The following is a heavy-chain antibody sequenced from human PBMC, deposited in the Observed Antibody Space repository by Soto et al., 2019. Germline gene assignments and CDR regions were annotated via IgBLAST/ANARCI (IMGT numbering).Heavy chain of an antibody. CDR1: GDSVSSGFYY. Sequence: QVQLQESGPGLVKPSETLSLTCTVSGDSVSSGFYYWNWIRQPPGKGLEWIGYIYFSGSTNYNPSLKSRLTISLDTSKNQFSLRLNSVTAADTAVYYCATATITGTGWHNSYYGMHVWGQGTTVTVSS. CDR2: IYFSGST. D-gene: IGHD1-7*01. CDR3: ATATITGTGWHNSYYGMHV. V-gene: IGHV4-61*01. J-gene: IGHJ6*02.